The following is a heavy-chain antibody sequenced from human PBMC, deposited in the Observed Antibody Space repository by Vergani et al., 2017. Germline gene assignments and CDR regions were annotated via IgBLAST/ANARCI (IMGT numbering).Heavy chain of an antibody. CDR2: IHYRENT. CDR3: ASDTHSGQRADR. CDR1: FDSIRNLY. J-gene: IGHJ5*02. V-gene: IGHV4-59*11. D-gene: IGHD6-19*01. Sequence: QVQLQESGPGLVKSSETLSLTCSVSFDSIRNLYCNWIRQPPVKGLEWIGSIHYRENTNYNPPLKTRVTISVDTSKNQFSLTLTSVTAADTAVYYCASDTHSGQRADRWGQGILVTVTS.